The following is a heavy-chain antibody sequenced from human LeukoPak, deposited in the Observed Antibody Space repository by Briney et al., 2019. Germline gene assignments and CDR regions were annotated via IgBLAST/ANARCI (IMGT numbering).Heavy chain of an antibody. J-gene: IGHJ4*02. D-gene: IGHD3-22*01. CDR3: AKDLYPYDSSGYYYSS. Sequence: GGSLRLSCAASGFSFSVYWMHWVRQAPGKGPVWVSRIKTDGSITDYADSVKGRFTISRDNAKNTLYLQMNSLRAEDTAVYYCAKDLYPYDSSGYYYSSWGQGTLVTVSS. CDR2: IKTDGSIT. V-gene: IGHV3-74*01. CDR1: GFSFSVYW.